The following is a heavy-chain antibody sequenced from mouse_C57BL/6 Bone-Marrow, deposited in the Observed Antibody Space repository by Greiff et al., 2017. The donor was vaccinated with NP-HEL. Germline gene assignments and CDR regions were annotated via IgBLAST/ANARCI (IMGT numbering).Heavy chain of an antibody. D-gene: IGHD1-1*01. CDR3: SRAYSDSSPFDY. V-gene: IGHV1-69*01. CDR1: GYTFTSYW. J-gene: IGHJ2*01. CDR2: IDPSDSYT. Sequence: QVQLQQPGAELVMPGASVKLSCKASGYTFTSYWMHWVKQRPGQGLEWIGEIDPSDSYTNYNQKFKGKSTLTVDKSSSTPYMQLSSLTSEDSAVYDCSRAYSDSSPFDYWGQGTTLTVSS.